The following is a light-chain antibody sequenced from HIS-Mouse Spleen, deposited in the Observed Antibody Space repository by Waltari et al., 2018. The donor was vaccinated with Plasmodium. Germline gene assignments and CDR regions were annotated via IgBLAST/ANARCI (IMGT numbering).Light chain of an antibody. CDR2: YKSDSDK. V-gene: IGLV5-45*03. CDR3: MIWHSSAWV. J-gene: IGLJ3*02. CDR1: SGINVGTYR. Sequence: QAVLTQPSSLSASPGASASLTCTLRSGINVGTYRIYWYQQKPGSPPQYLLRYKSDSDKQQGFGGPSRFSGSKDASANAGILRISGLQSEDEADYYCMIWHSSAWVFGGGTKLTVL.